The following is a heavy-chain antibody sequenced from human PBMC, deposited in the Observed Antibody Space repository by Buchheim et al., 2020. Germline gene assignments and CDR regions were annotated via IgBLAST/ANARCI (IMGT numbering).Heavy chain of an antibody. Sequence: QVQLVQSGAEVKKPGASVKVSCKASGYTFTGYYMHWVRQAPGQGLEWMGWINPNSGGTNYAQTFQGWVTMTRDTSISTAYMELSRLRSDDTAVYYCARDLGSGSYFRKRHYGMDVWGQGTT. CDR2: INPNSGGT. V-gene: IGHV1-2*04. D-gene: IGHD3-10*02. CDR3: ARDLGSGSYFRKRHYGMDV. J-gene: IGHJ6*02. CDR1: GYTFTGYY.